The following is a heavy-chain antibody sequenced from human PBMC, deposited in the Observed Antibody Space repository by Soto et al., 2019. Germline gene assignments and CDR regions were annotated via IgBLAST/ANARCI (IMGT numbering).Heavy chain of an antibody. J-gene: IGHJ6*02. D-gene: IGHD3-3*01. V-gene: IGHV3-7*01. CDR1: GFTFSSYW. CDR2: IRQDGSEK. CDR3: ARPYDFWTGLGMDV. Sequence: GGSLRLSCAASGFTFSSYWMSWVRQSPGKGLEWVANIRQDGSEKYYLDSVKGRFTISRDNARNSVYLQMNSLRAEDTAVYYCARPYDFWTGLGMDVWGQGTTVTVSS.